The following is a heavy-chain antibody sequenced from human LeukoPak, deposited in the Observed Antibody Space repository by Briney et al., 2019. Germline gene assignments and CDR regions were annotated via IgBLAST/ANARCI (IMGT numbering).Heavy chain of an antibody. Sequence: GSLRLSCAASGFTFSSYSMNWVRQAPGKGLEWVSSISSSSSYIYYADSVKGRFTISRDNAKNSLYLQMNSLRAEDTAVYYCARDLPGGYYGSGSYAYGMDVWGQGTTVTVSS. CDR3: ARDLPGGYYGSGSYAYGMDV. J-gene: IGHJ6*02. D-gene: IGHD3-10*01. V-gene: IGHV3-21*01. CDR1: GFTFSSYS. CDR2: ISSSSSYI.